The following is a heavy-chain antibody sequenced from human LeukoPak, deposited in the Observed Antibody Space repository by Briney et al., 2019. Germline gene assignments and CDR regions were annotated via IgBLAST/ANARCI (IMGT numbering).Heavy chain of an antibody. CDR3: ARLPPDGGVVIGRDPYYYYGMDV. CDR2: IFPIFATA. J-gene: IGHJ6*02. CDR1: GGTFSSYA. Sequence: SVKVSCKASGGTFSSYAISWVRQAPGQGLEWMGRIFPIFATANYAQKFQGRVTITADKSTSTAYMELSSLRSEDTAVYYCARLPPDGGVVIGRDPYYYYGMDVWGQGTTVTVSS. D-gene: IGHD3-3*01. V-gene: IGHV1-69*06.